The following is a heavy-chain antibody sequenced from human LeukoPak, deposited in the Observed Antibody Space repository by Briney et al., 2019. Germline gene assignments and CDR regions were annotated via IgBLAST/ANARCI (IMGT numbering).Heavy chain of an antibody. V-gene: IGHV4-34*01. J-gene: IGHJ3*01. CDR3: ARGWFGFWHNSYADDNAFDV. CDR2: INQSGRT. D-gene: IGHD5-18*01. Sequence: PSETLSLPCAVYGGSFCGYYWRGIRQVRGKGREWLGEINQSGRTNYNPSLKSRVTISVDTSKNQISLNLSFVTATDTAVYYCARGWFGFWHNSYADDNAFDVWGPGTMVTVSS. CDR1: GGSFCGYY.